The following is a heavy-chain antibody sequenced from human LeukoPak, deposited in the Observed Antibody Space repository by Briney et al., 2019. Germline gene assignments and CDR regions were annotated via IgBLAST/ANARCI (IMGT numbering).Heavy chain of an antibody. CDR1: GGTFNSHV. J-gene: IGHJ5*02. V-gene: IGHV1-69*05. D-gene: IGHD3-10*01. Sequence: LVKVSCKASGGTFNSHVISWLRQAPGQGLEWMGGIIPVFGTASYAEKFQGRVTITTDESTTTAYMEMSSLTSEDTAVYYCARGYYYGSESYWHTKWFDPWGQGTLVTVSS. CDR2: IIPVFGTA. CDR3: ARGYYYGSESYWHTKWFDP.